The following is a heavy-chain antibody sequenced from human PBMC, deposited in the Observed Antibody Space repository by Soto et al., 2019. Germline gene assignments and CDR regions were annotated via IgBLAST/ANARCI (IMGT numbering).Heavy chain of an antibody. V-gene: IGHV4-59*04. J-gene: IGHJ4*02. Sequence: SETLSLTCTVSGGSFSPNYWAWIRQPPGKGLEWIGNIYYSGTSYYYPSLKSRVTMSVDTSKNQFSMKLSSVTAADTAVYYCTDMRGQWLPRDWGRGIMVTVSS. D-gene: IGHD6-19*01. CDR3: TDMRGQWLPRD. CDR2: IYYSGTS. CDR1: GGSFSPNY.